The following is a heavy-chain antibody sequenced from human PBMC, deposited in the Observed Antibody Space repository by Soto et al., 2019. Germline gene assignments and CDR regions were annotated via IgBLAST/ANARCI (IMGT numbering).Heavy chain of an antibody. CDR3: ARGSSSVTTFYFDL. V-gene: IGHV1-3*01. CDR2: TNPANGNT. J-gene: IGHJ2*01. D-gene: IGHD4-17*01. CDR1: GYTFTSYA. Sequence: QVQLVQSGAEVKKPGASVKVSCKASGYTFTSYAMHWVRQAPGQRLEWMGWTNPANGNTKYSQKFQGRVTITRDTSASTAYMELSSLRSEDTAVYYCARGSSSVTTFYFDLWGRGTLVTVSS.